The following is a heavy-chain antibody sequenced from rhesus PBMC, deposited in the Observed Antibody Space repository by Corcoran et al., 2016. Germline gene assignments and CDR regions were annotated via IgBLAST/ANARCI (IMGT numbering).Heavy chain of an antibody. Sequence: QVQLQESGPGLVKPSETLSLTCAVAGGSISRNYWSWRRHAPGKGLEWIGLIYGSGGSTDYNPSLKSRVTISTDTSKNQFSLKLSSVTAADTAVYYCARVVDSSGSTYFDLWGPGTPITISS. CDR2: IYGSGGST. CDR1: GGSISRNY. CDR3: ARVVDSSGSTYFDL. D-gene: IGHD6-31*01. V-gene: IGHV4-160*01. J-gene: IGHJ2*01.